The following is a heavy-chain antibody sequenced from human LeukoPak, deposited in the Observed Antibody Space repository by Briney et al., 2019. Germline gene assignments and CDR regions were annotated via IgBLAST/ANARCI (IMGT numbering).Heavy chain of an antibody. CDR3: ARDPRYSSSWYDY. CDR1: GDSNNNYY. Sequence: SETLSLTCAVSGDSNNNYYWSWIRQPPGKGLEWIGYISYSGSLNYNPSLKSRVTISVDTSKNRFSLKLSSVTAADTAVYYCARDPRYSSSWYDYWGQGTLVTVSS. V-gene: IGHV4-59*01. D-gene: IGHD6-13*01. J-gene: IGHJ4*02. CDR2: ISYSGSL.